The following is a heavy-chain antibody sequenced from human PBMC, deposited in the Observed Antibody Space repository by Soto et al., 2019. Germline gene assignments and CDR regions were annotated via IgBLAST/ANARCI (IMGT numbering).Heavy chain of an antibody. CDR2: INHSGST. CDR1: GGSFSGYY. V-gene: IGHV4-34*01. Sequence: QVQLQQWGAGLLKPSETLSLTCAVYGGSFSGYYWGWIRQPPGKGRGWIGEINHSGSTNYNPSLKSRVTISVDTSKNQFSLKLSSVTAADTAVYYCARDPEKSYYYGSGSYDYWGQGTLVTVSS. CDR3: ARDPEKSYYYGSGSYDY. D-gene: IGHD3-10*01. J-gene: IGHJ4*02.